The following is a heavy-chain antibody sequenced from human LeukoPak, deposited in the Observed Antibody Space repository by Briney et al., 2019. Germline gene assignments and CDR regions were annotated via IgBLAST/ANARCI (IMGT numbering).Heavy chain of an antibody. D-gene: IGHD2-15*01. J-gene: IGHJ3*02. V-gene: IGHV3-7*03. CDR1: GFTFSNYW. CDR2: IKQDGSEK. CDR3: AKSTAGGREAFDI. Sequence: GGSLRLSCAASGFTFSNYWMSWVRQAPGKGLEWVANIKQDGSEKYYVDSVKGRFTISRDNAKNSLYLQMNSLRAEDTAVYYCAKSTAGGREAFDIWGQGTMVSVSS.